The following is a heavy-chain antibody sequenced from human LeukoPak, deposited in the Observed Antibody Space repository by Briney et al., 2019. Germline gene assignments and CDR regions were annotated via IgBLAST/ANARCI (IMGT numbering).Heavy chain of an antibody. CDR3: AREDSEAFDY. CDR2: ISHDGSSK. V-gene: IGHV3-30-3*01. CDR1: GFTFSSYI. Sequence: PGGSLRLSCAASGFTFSSYILHWVRQAPGKGLEWVAVISHDGSSKYYADSVKGRFTISRDNSKNTVYLQMNSLRAEDTAVYFCAREDSEAFDYWGQGTLVTVSS. D-gene: IGHD1-26*01. J-gene: IGHJ4*02.